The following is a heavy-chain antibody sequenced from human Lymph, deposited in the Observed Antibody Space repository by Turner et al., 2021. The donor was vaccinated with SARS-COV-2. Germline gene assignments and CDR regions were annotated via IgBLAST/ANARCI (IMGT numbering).Heavy chain of an antibody. Sequence: QVQLVQSGAEVKKPGSSVTVSCKASGGTFSTYTISWVRQAPGQGLEWMGGILPIFGTANYAQKFQGRVTITADESTSTAYMELSSLRSEDTAVYYCTRGETIAAHYVYWGQGTLFTFSS. CDR3: TRGETIAAHYVY. CDR1: GGTFSTYT. CDR2: ILPIFGTA. D-gene: IGHD6-6*01. J-gene: IGHJ4*02. V-gene: IGHV1-69*01.